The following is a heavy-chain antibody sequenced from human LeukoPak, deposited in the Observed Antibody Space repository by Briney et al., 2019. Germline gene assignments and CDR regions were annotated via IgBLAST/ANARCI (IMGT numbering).Heavy chain of an antibody. CDR2: IYPGDSET. Sequence: GEALEISCQGAGYSFTSYWIGWGRPMPGKGVEWMGIIYPGDSETRYSPSFEGGVTMSADNSVSTAYLQWSSLKASDTAIYYCAKYYEFSSSSEVGFDYWGQGTLVTVSS. J-gene: IGHJ4*02. V-gene: IGHV5-51*01. CDR1: GYSFTSYW. CDR3: AKYYEFSSSSEVGFDY. D-gene: IGHD3-3*01.